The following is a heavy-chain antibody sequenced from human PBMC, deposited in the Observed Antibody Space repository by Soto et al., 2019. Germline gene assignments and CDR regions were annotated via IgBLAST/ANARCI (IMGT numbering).Heavy chain of an antibody. CDR2: IYYSGST. CDR1: GGSISSSSFH. Sequence: SETLSLTCTVSGGSISSSSFHWGWIRQPPGKGLEWIGSIYYSGSTYYSPSLKSRVTISVDTSKKQFTLKLSSVTAAETAVYYCARRERAAGTDWWFDPWGQGTLVTVSS. CDR3: ARRERAAGTDWWFDP. J-gene: IGHJ5*02. V-gene: IGHV4-39*01. D-gene: IGHD6-13*01.